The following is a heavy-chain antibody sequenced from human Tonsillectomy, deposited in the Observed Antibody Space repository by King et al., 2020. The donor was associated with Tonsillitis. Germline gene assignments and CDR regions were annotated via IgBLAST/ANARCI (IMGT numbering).Heavy chain of an antibody. V-gene: IGHV3-73*02. CDR1: GFTFSGSA. CDR2: IRSKANSYAT. Sequence: VQLVESGGGLVQPGGSLKLSCAASGFTFSGSAMHWVRQASGKGLEWVGRIRSKANSYATAYAASVKGGFTISRDDSKNTAYLQMNSLKTDDTAVYYCTRRGSGSLDYFDYWGKGTLVTVSS. J-gene: IGHJ4*02. CDR3: TRRGSGSLDYFDY. D-gene: IGHD1-26*01.